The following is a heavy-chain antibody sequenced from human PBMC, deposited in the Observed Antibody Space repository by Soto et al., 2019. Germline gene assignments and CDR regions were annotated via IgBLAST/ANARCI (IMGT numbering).Heavy chain of an antibody. D-gene: IGHD6-13*01. CDR1: VYTFTSYA. J-gene: IGHJ6*02. Sequence: ASVKFSFNASVYTFTSYAMHWLRQAPLQMLDWMVWINAGNGNTKYSQKFQGRVTHTRDTSASTAYMELSSLRSEDTAVYYCARGWIEAADYXYWRMEDWGQWTTVTDSS. CDR3: ARGWIEAADYXYWRMED. V-gene: IGHV1-3*01. CDR2: INAGNGNT.